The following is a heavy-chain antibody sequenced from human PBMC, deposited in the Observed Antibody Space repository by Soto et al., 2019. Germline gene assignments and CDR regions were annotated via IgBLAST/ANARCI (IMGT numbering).Heavy chain of an antibody. CDR2: INWNGGST. Sequence: EVQLVESGGGVVRPGGSLRLSCAASGFTFDDYGMSWVRQAPGKGLEWVSGINWNGGSTGYADSVKGRFTISRDNAKNSLYLQMNSLRAEDTALYHCARETHDYGDYGALGAFDIWGQGTMVTVSS. CDR1: GFTFDDYG. CDR3: ARETHDYGDYGALGAFDI. D-gene: IGHD4-17*01. J-gene: IGHJ3*02. V-gene: IGHV3-20*01.